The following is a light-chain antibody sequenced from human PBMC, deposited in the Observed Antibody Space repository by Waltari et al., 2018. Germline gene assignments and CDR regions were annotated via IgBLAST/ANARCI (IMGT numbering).Light chain of an antibody. CDR2: RTS. CDR3: QQFGTSPPSWT. Sequence: EIVLTQSPGTLSLSPGERATLSCRASQSVSNNFLAWYQQKPGQAPRLLSYRTSSRATGIPDRFSGSGSGTDFTLTITRLEPEDFAVYYCQQFGTSPPSWTFGQGTKVEIK. J-gene: IGKJ1*01. CDR1: QSVSNNF. V-gene: IGKV3-20*01.